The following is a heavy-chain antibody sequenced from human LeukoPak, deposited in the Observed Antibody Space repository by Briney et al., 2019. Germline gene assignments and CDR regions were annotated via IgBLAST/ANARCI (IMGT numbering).Heavy chain of an antibody. CDR2: IYYSGST. Sequence: SETLSLTCTVSGGSISSSSYYWGWIRQPPGKGLEWIGSIYYSGSTYYNPSLKSRVTISVDTSKNQFSLELSSVTAADTAVYYCARQVSYYDSSGYYYSAFDIWGQGTMVTVSS. J-gene: IGHJ3*02. V-gene: IGHV4-39*01. CDR3: ARQVSYYDSSGYYYSAFDI. D-gene: IGHD3-22*01. CDR1: GGSISSSSYY.